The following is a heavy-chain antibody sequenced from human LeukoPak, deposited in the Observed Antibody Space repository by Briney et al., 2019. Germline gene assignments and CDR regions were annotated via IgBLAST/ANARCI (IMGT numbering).Heavy chain of an antibody. CDR1: GDSVSSTGSA. CDR2: TYYRSNWNS. J-gene: IGHJ4*02. V-gene: IGHV6-1*01. CDR3: ARDLHLALDY. Sequence: SQTLSLTCAISGDSVSSTGSAWNWIRQSPSRGLEWLGRTYYRSNWNSDYAVSVKSRITISPDTSKNQFSLQPSSVTPEDTALYFCARDLHLALDYWGQGTLVTVAS.